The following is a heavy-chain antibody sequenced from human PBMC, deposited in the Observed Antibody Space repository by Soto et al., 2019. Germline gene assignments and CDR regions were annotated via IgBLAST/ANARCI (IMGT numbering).Heavy chain of an antibody. CDR3: TTATVTTLWYFDL. V-gene: IGHV3-15*01. CDR1: GFTFSNAW. CDR2: IKSKTDGGTT. Sequence: GGSLRLSCAASGFTFSNAWMSWVRQAPGKGLEWVGRIKSKTDGGTTDYAAPVKGRFTISRDDSKNTLYLQMSSLKTEDTAVYCCTTATVTTLWYFDLWGRGTLVTVSS. D-gene: IGHD4-17*01. J-gene: IGHJ2*01.